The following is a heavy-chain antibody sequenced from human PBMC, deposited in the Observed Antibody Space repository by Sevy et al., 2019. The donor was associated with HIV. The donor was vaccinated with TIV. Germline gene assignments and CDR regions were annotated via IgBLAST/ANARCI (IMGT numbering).Heavy chain of an antibody. Sequence: GGSLRLSCAASGFTFSNAWMSWVRQAPGKGLEWVGRIKSKTDGGITDYIAPVKARFTISRDDSKNTPYLQMNSLKTEDTAGYYCTTDRGCSTSGQGRYYYYYMDVWGKGTTVTVSS. V-gene: IGHV3-15*01. CDR3: TTDRGCSTSGQGRYYYYYMDV. D-gene: IGHD2-2*01. CDR1: GFTFSNAW. J-gene: IGHJ6*03. CDR2: IKSKTDGGIT.